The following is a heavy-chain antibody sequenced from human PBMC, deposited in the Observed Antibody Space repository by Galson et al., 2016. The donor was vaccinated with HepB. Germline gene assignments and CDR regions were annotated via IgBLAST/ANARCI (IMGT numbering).Heavy chain of an antibody. D-gene: IGHD6-19*01. Sequence: CAISGDSVSSNSAAWNWFRQSTSRGLEWLGRTYYRSKWYNDYRLSLKTRININADTSRNEVSLQLKSVTLEDTAVYYCARARSRGWSDAFDYWGPGNPGHHLL. V-gene: IGHV6-1*01. CDR1: GDSVSSNSAA. CDR2: TYYRSKWYN. CDR3: ARARSRGWSDAFDY. J-gene: IGHJ4*02.